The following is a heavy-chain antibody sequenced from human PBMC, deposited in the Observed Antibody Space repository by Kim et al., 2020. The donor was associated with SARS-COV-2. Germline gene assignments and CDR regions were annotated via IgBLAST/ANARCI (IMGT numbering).Heavy chain of an antibody. Sequence: GGSLRLSCAASGFTVSSNYMSWVRQAPGKGLEWVSVIYSGGSTYYAASAKGRFTISRDNYKNTPYFQMNNLRAADAAVDYCSTGYRGGGSLDIWVDGT. V-gene: IGHV3-53*01. D-gene: IGHD5-18*01. CDR3: STGYRGGGSLDI. CDR2: IYSGGST. CDR1: GFTVSSNY. J-gene: IGHJ3*02.